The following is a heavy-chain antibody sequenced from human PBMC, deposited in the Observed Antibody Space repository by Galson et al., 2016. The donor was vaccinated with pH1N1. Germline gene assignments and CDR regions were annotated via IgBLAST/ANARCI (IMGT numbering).Heavy chain of an antibody. D-gene: IGHD6-13*01. J-gene: IGHJ4*02. CDR1: GFTFSNYW. CDR2: INQTGRVQ. CDR3: ARAIFAAAAV. V-gene: IGHV3-7*03. Sequence: SLRLSCAASGFTFSNYWMSWVRQAPGKGLEWVANINQTGRVQYYVASVKGRFTISRDNAKNSLYLQMNSLTAEDTAVYYCARAIFAAAAVWGQGTLVTVSS.